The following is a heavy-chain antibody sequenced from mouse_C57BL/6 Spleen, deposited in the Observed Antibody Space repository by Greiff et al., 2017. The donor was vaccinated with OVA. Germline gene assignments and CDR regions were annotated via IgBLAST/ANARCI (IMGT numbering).Heavy chain of an antibody. D-gene: IGHD3-3*01. CDR3: ARDRGQGAMDY. CDR2: INPYNGGT. CDR1: GYTFTDYY. Sequence: EVQLQQSGPVLVKPGASVKMSCKASGYTFTDYYMNWVKQSHGKSLEWIGVINPYNGGTSYNQKFKGKATLTVDKSSSTAYMELNSLTSEDSAVYYCARDRGQGAMDYWGQGTSVTVSS. V-gene: IGHV1-19*01. J-gene: IGHJ4*01.